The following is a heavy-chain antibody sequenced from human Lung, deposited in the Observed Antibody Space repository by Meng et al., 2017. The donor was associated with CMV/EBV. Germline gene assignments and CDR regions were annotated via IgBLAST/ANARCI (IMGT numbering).Heavy chain of an antibody. Sequence: SGPXLVKPTQTLTLTCTFSGFSLSTSGMRVSWIRQPPGQALEWLARIDWDDDKFYNTSLKTRLTVSKDTSANHVVFTMTNMDPVDTATYYCARFQIGYVGAFDIWXPGTMVTVSS. CDR3: ARFQIGYVGAFDI. CDR1: GFSLSTSGMR. V-gene: IGHV2-70D*14. CDR2: IDWDDDK. J-gene: IGHJ3*02. D-gene: IGHD5-12*01.